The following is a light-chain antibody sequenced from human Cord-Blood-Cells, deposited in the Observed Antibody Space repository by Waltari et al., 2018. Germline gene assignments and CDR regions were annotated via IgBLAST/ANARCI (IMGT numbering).Light chain of an antibody. CDR3: CSYAGSSTWV. CDR2: EGS. J-gene: IGLJ3*02. CDR1: SSSAGSYNL. Sequence: QSPLTLPAPVSGSPGQSHTISCTGTSSSAGSYNLVSWYQQHPGKAPKLMIYEGSKRPSGVSNRCSGSKSGNTAALTISGLQAEDDADYDCCSYAGSSTWVFGGGTKLTVL. V-gene: IGLV2-23*01.